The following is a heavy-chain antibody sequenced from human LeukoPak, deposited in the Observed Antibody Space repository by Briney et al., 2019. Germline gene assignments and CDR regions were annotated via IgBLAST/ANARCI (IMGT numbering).Heavy chain of an antibody. J-gene: IGHJ4*02. CDR2: ISSSSSYI. CDR1: GFTFSSYS. CDR3: ASYCSSTSCYSNFDY. V-gene: IGHV3-21*01. D-gene: IGHD2-2*01. Sequence: GGSLRLSCAASGFTFSSYSMNWVRQAPGKGLEWVSSISSSSSYIYYADSVKGRFTISRDNAKNSLYLQMNSLRAEDTAVYYCASYCSSTSCYSNFDYWGQGTLATVSS.